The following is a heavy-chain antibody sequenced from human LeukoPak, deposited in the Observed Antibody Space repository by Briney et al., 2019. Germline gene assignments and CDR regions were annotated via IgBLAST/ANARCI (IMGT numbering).Heavy chain of an antibody. CDR2: INPNSGDT. D-gene: IGHD2-2*01. CDR3: SRAADVVLVPPSDD. Sequence: ASVKVSFRASGYTFTGYYMHWVRQAPGQGLEWMGWINPNSGDTNYAQKFKGRVAMTRDTSISAAYLELSSLRFDDTAVYYCSRAADVVLVPPSDDWGQGTLVTVSS. J-gene: IGHJ4*02. CDR1: GYTFTGYY. V-gene: IGHV1-2*02.